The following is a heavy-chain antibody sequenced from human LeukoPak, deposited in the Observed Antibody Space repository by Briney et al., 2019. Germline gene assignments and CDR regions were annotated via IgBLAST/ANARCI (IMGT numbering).Heavy chain of an antibody. V-gene: IGHV1-69*05. CDR3: ARDKIQLVGYFAL. D-gene: IGHD5-18*01. CDR2: IIPIFGTA. CDR1: GGTFSSYA. Sequence: ASVKVSCKASGGTFSSYAISLVRQAPGQGLEWMGRIIPIFGTANYAQKFQGRVTITTDESTSTAYMELSSLRSEDTAVYYCARDKIQLVGYFALWGRRTLVTVSS. J-gene: IGHJ2*01.